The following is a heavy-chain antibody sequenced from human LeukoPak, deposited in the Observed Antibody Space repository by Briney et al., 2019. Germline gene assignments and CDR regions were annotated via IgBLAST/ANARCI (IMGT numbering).Heavy chain of an antibody. CDR1: GFTFDEYG. V-gene: IGHV3-43*02. Sequence: GGSLRLSCVASGFTFDEYGMHWVRQAPGKGLEWVSLISGDGGSTFYADSVKGRFTISRDNSKNSLYLQMNRLRTEDTALYYCAKDQWQAGGFDYWGQGTLVTVSS. CDR2: ISGDGGST. J-gene: IGHJ4*02. CDR3: AKDQWQAGGFDY. D-gene: IGHD6-19*01.